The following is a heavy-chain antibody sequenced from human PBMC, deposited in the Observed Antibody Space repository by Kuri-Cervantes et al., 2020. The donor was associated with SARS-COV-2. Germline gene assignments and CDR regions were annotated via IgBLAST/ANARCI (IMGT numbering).Heavy chain of an antibody. CDR3: ARAGKLQRQGGGTGAFDI. D-gene: IGHD4-11*01. Sequence: GGSLRLSCAASGFTFSSYSMNWVRQAPGKGLEWVSYISSSSSTIYYADSVKGRFTISRDNAKNSLYLQMNSLRAEDTAVYNCARAGKLQRQGGGTGAFDIWGQGTMVTVSS. CDR2: ISSSSSTI. CDR1: GFTFSSYS. V-gene: IGHV3-48*01. J-gene: IGHJ3*02.